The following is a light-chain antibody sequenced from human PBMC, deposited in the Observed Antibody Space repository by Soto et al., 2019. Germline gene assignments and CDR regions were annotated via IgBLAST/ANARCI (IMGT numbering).Light chain of an antibody. CDR2: GNN. CDR1: SSNIGAGYD. Sequence: QSVLTRPPSVSGAPGQGVTISCTGSSSNIGAGYDVHWYQQLPGRVPKLLIYGNNNRPSGVPDRFSVSKSGASASLAITGLQAEDEADYYCQSYDSSLSGSGVFGTGTKVTVL. V-gene: IGLV1-40*01. J-gene: IGLJ1*01. CDR3: QSYDSSLSGSGV.